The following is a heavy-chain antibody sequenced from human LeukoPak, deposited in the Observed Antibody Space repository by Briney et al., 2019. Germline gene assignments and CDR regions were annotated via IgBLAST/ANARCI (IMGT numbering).Heavy chain of an antibody. CDR3: AKGKLLFSMYYFDY. D-gene: IGHD2-2*01. Sequence: GGSLRLSCAASGFTFSSYGMHWVRQAPGKGLEWVAFIRYDGSKKYYADSVKGRFTISRDNSKNTLYLQMNSLRAEDTAVYYCAKGKLLFSMYYFDYWGQGTLVTVSS. J-gene: IGHJ4*02. CDR2: IRYDGSKK. V-gene: IGHV3-30*02. CDR1: GFTFSSYG.